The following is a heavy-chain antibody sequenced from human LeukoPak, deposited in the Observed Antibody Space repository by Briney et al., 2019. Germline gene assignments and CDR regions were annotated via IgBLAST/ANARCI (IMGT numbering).Heavy chain of an antibody. Sequence: SETLSLTCTASGGSISSSSYYWGWIRQPPGKGLEWIGSIYYSGSTYYNPSLKSRVTISVDTSKNQLSLRLSSVTAADTAVYYRARHSSYSSGPGWFDPWGQGTLVTVSS. D-gene: IGHD6-19*01. J-gene: IGHJ5*02. V-gene: IGHV4-39*01. CDR2: IYYSGST. CDR3: ARHSSYSSGPGWFDP. CDR1: GGSISSSSYY.